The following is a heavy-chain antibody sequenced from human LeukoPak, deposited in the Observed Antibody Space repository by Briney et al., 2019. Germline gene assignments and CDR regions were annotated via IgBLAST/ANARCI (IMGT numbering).Heavy chain of an antibody. CDR2: IYSGGST. CDR3: ASRSIAAAGGIDP. CDR1: GFTVSSNY. D-gene: IGHD6-13*01. Sequence: GGSLRLSCAASGFTVSSNYVSWVRQAPGKGLEWVSVIYSGGSTYYADSVKGRFTISRDNSKNTLYLQMNSLRAEDTAVYYCASRSIAAAGGIDPWGQGTLVTVSS. V-gene: IGHV3-53*01. J-gene: IGHJ5*02.